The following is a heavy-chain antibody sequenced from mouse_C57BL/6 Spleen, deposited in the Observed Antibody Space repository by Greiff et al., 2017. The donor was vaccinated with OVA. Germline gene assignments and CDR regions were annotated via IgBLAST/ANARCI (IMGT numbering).Heavy chain of an antibody. D-gene: IGHD4-1*01. J-gene: IGHJ2*01. CDR1: GYTFTSYG. V-gene: IGHV1-81*01. CDR2: VYPRSGNT. Sequence: LVESGAELARPGASVKLSCKASGYTFTSYGISWVKQRTGQGLEWIGEVYPRSGNTYYNEKFKGKATLTADKSSSTAYMELRSLTAEDSAVYCCARYWDGFDYWGQGTTLTVSS. CDR3: ARYWDGFDY.